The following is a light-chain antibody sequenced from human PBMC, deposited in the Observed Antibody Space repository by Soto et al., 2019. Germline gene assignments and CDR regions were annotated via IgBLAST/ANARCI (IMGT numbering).Light chain of an antibody. CDR2: EVS. CDR1: SSDIGYYNY. Sequence: QSALTQPASVSGSPGQSITISCTGTSSDIGYYNYVSWYQQHPGKAPKVLIYEVSNRPSGVSNRFSGSKSGNTASLTISGLQAEAEADYYCSSYEDSSILLFGGGTKLTVL. V-gene: IGLV2-14*01. CDR3: SSYEDSSILL. J-gene: IGLJ3*02.